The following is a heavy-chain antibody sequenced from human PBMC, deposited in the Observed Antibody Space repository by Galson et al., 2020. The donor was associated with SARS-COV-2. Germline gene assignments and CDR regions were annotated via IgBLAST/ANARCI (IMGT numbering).Heavy chain of an antibody. Sequence: GESLKISCAASGFSFSYYGMNWVRQAPGKGLEWVAYISSSSTTIDYADSVEGRFSIARDNAKNSLYLQMNSLRDEDTAIYYCARDQPEDYDFWSGYFYFDYWGRGSLVTVSS. D-gene: IGHD3-3*01. CDR1: GFSFSYYG. V-gene: IGHV3-48*02. J-gene: IGHJ4*02. CDR3: ARDQPEDYDFWSGYFYFDY. CDR2: ISSSSTTI.